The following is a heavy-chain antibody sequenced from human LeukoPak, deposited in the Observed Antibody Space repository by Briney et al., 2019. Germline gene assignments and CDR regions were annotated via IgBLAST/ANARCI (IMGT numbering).Heavy chain of an antibody. D-gene: IGHD5-24*01. CDR3: ARHRSKWLQSSFDY. J-gene: IGHJ4*02. Sequence: SETLSLNCTVSGGSISRSSYYWGWIRQPPGKGLEWIGSMYYSGSTFYNPSLKSRVTILVDTSKNQFSLKLNSVTAADTAVYYCARHRSKWLQSSFDYWGQGTLVTVSS. CDR2: MYYSGST. CDR1: GGSISRSSYY. V-gene: IGHV4-39*01.